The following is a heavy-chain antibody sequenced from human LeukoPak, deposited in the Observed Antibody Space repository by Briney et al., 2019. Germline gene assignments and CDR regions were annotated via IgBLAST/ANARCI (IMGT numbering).Heavy chain of an antibody. CDR1: GFTFSSYG. V-gene: IGHV3-33*01. D-gene: IGHD4-23*01. J-gene: IGHJ5*02. CDR2: IWYDGSNK. CDR3: ARDGVVTQDSPYNWFDP. Sequence: PGGSLRLSCAASGFTFSSYGMHWVRQAPGKGLEWVAVIWYDGSNKYYADSVKGRFTISRDNSKNTLYLQMNSLRAEDTAVYYCARDGVVTQDSPYNWFDPWGQGTLVTVSS.